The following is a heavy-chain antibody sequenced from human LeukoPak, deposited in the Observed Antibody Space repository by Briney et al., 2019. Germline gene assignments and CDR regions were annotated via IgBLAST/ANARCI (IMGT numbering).Heavy chain of an antibody. Sequence: GESLKISFQGSGYTFSSYWIGWVRQMPGKGLEWMGIIYPGDSDTRYSPSLQGQVTISVDTSIGTAYLQWSSLKASDTAIYYCARQNDFRLDYWGQGTLVTVAS. D-gene: IGHD3-3*01. CDR3: ARQNDFRLDY. CDR1: GYTFSSYW. V-gene: IGHV5-51*01. CDR2: IYPGDSDT. J-gene: IGHJ4*02.